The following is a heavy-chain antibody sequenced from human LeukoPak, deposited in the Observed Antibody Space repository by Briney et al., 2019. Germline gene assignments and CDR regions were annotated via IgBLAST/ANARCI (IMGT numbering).Heavy chain of an antibody. D-gene: IGHD6-19*01. J-gene: IGHJ4*02. CDR2: INPIRAST. Sequence: HXXXQAPGXGLEXMGIINPIRASTSYAQQFQRTVTMTRYTSTSTVYMELSSLRSEHTAVYYCARGRGLWPPIAVAGRYFDYWGQGTLVTVSS. CDR3: ARGRGLWPPIAVAGRYFDY. V-gene: IGHV1-46*01.